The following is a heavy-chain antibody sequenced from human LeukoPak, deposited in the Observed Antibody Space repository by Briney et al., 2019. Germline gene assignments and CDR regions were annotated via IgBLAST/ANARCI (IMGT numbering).Heavy chain of an antibody. V-gene: IGHV3-66*01. Sequence: GSLLLSCAASGFPLSDNYMSWVRQAPGKGLEWVSVFHSGGGNTNYANSVKGRFTISRDNSKNTLYLQMNSLRAEDTAVYYCARERYCGGDCYSFAFDIWGQGTMVTVSS. J-gene: IGHJ3*02. CDR3: ARERYCGGDCYSFAFDI. CDR1: GFPLSDNY. CDR2: FHSGGGNT. D-gene: IGHD2-21*02.